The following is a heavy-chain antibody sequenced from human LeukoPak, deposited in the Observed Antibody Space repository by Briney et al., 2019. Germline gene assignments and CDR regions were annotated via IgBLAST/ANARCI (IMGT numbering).Heavy chain of an antibody. CDR1: VYSISSGYY. Sequence: SETLSLTCTLSVYSISSGYYWGWFRQPPGKGLEWIGSIYHSGSTYYNPSLKSRVTISVDTSKNQFSLKLSSVTAADTAVYYCARGVAAAGSRYYYYMDVWGKGTTVTISS. D-gene: IGHD6-13*01. CDR3: ARGVAAAGSRYYYYMDV. CDR2: IYHSGST. J-gene: IGHJ6*03. V-gene: IGHV4-38-2*02.